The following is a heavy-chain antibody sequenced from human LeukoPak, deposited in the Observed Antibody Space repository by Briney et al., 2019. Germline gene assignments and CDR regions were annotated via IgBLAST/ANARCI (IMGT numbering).Heavy chain of an antibody. D-gene: IGHD3-22*01. Sequence: GSLRLSCAASGFTFSSYSMNWVRQAPGKGLEWVSSISSSSSYIYYADSVKGRFTISGDNAKNSLYLQMNSLRAEDTAVYYCASSPPKDYDSSGFDYWGQGTLVTVSS. V-gene: IGHV3-21*01. CDR2: ISSSSSYI. J-gene: IGHJ4*02. CDR3: ASSPPKDYDSSGFDY. CDR1: GFTFSSYS.